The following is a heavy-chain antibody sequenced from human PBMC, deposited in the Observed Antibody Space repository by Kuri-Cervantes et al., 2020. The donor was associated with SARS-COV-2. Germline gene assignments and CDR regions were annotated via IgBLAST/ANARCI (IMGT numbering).Heavy chain of an antibody. CDR1: GGSISSCY. V-gene: IGHV4-4*07. CDR2: IYTSGST. J-gene: IGHJ3*02. CDR3: ARDLRPKAAAGTRNAFDI. Sequence: SETLSLTCTVSGGSISSCYWSWIRQPAGKGLEWIGRIYTSGSTNYNPSLKSRVTMSVDTSKNQFSLKLSSVTAADTAVYYCARDLRPKAAAGTRNAFDIWGQGTMVTVSS. D-gene: IGHD6-13*01.